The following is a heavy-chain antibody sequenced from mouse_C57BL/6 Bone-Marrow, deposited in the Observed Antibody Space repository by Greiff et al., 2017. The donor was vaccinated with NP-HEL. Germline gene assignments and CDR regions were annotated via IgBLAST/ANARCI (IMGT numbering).Heavy chain of an antibody. V-gene: IGHV5-12*01. CDR3: ARLYYDYGEFAY. Sequence: EVQLVESGGGLVQPGGSLKLSCAASGFTFSDYYMYWVRQTPEKRLEWVAYISNGGGSTYYPDTVKGRFTISRDNAKNTLYLQMSRLKSEDTAMYYCARLYYDYGEFAYWGQGTLVTVSA. CDR2: ISNGGGST. J-gene: IGHJ3*01. D-gene: IGHD2-4*01. CDR1: GFTFSDYY.